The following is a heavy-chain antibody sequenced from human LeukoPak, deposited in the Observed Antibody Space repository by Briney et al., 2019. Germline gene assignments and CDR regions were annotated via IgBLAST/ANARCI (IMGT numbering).Heavy chain of an antibody. Sequence: GGSLRLSCAASGFTFSSYAMSWVRQAPGKGLEWVSAISGSGGSTYYADSVKGRFTISRDNSKNTLYLQMNSLRAEDTAVYYCAPPPGGGGGDCSGGGCYPEYYFDYWGQGTLVTVSS. CDR2: ISGSGGST. J-gene: IGHJ4*02. V-gene: IGHV3-23*01. CDR1: GFTFSSYA. D-gene: IGHD2-15*01. CDR3: APPPGGGGGDCSGGGCYPEYYFDY.